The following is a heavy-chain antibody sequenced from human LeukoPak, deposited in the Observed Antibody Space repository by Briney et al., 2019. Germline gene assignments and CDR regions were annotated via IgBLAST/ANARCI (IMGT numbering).Heavy chain of an antibody. CDR2: ISYDGSNK. Sequence: PGRSLRLSCAASGFTFSSYAMHWVRQAPGKGLEWVAVISYDGSNKYYADSVKGRFTISRDNSKNTLSLQMNSLRDDDTAVYYCATPQGDFWGQGTLVTVSS. V-gene: IGHV3-30-3*01. J-gene: IGHJ4*02. CDR3: ATPQGDF. CDR1: GFTFSSYA.